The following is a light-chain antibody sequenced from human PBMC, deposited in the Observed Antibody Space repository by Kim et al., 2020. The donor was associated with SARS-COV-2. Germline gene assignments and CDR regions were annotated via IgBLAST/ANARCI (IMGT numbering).Light chain of an antibody. CDR2: QDS. Sequence: SGSPGQTASITCSGDKLGDKYACWYQQKPGQSPVLVIYQDSKRPSGIPERFSGSNSGNTATLTISGTQAMDEADYYCQAWDSSTGVFGGGTQLT. V-gene: IGLV3-1*01. CDR1: KLGDKY. J-gene: IGLJ3*02. CDR3: QAWDSSTGV.